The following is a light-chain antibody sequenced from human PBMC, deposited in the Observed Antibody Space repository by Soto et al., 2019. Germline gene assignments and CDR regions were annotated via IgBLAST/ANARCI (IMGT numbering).Light chain of an antibody. V-gene: IGKV3-20*01. J-gene: IGKJ1*01. Sequence: EIVLTQSPDALSLSPGDRVSLSCRASRPVVSQYIAWYHQKPGQAPRLLIHDAVSRATGIPDSLSGSDSPSRTDFHLFISMLEADDCGVFYCQKNGRSPTFGHGTKVAVK. CDR2: DAV. CDR3: QKNGRSPT. CDR1: RPVVSQY.